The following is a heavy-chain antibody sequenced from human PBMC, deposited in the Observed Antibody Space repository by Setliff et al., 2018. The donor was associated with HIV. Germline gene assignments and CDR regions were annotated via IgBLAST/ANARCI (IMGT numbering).Heavy chain of an antibody. CDR3: ARGFCSGGFCHPNFYHYMDV. V-gene: IGHV4-39*07. D-gene: IGHD2-15*01. J-gene: IGHJ6*03. Sequence: SETLSLTCAVSGVSISSTSYYWGWIRQPPGKGLEWIGSMYYSGNTYYNPSLKSRVTISIDTSKNQFSLKVTSVTAADTAVYYCARGFCSGGFCHPNFYHYMDVWGKGTTVTVSS. CDR2: MYYSGNT. CDR1: GVSISSTSYY.